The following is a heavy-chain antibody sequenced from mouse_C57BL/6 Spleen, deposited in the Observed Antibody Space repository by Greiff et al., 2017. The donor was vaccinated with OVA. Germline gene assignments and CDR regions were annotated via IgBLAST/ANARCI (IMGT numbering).Heavy chain of an antibody. V-gene: IGHV1-19*01. CDR1: GYTFTDYY. CDR2: INPYNGGT. CDR3: ARGGDSYAMDY. Sequence: VQLQQSGPVLVKPGASVKMSCKASGYTFTDYYMNWVKQSHGKSLEWIGVINPYNGGTSYNQKFKGKATLTVDKSSSTAYMELNSLTSEDSAVYCCARGGDSYAMDYWGQGPSVTVSS. J-gene: IGHJ4*01.